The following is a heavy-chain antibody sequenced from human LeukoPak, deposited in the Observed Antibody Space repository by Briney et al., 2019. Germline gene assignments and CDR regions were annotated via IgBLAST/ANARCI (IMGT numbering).Heavy chain of an antibody. Sequence: SETLSLTCTVSGGSISSYYWSWIRQPPGKGLEWIGYIYYSGSTNYNPSLKSRVTISVDTSKSQFSLKLVSVTAADTAVYYCAVYSENYVLPHFDFWGQGTLVTVSS. CDR2: IYYSGST. CDR3: AVYSENYVLPHFDF. CDR1: GGSISSYY. D-gene: IGHD1-26*01. J-gene: IGHJ4*02. V-gene: IGHV4-59*08.